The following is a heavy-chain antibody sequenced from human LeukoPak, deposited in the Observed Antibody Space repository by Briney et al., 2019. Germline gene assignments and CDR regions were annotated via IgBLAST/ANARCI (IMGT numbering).Heavy chain of an antibody. J-gene: IGHJ5*02. Sequence: GASVKVSCKASGYTFTGYYMHWVRQAPGQGLEWMGWINPNSGGTNYAQKFQGRVTMTRDTSISTAYMELSRLRSDDTAVYYCARAYYSSSWYRVNWFDPWGQGTLVTVSS. D-gene: IGHD6-13*01. V-gene: IGHV1-2*02. CDR3: ARAYYSSSWYRVNWFDP. CDR2: INPNSGGT. CDR1: GYTFTGYY.